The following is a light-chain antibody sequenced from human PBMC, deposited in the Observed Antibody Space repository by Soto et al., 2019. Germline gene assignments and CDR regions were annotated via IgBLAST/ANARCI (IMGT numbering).Light chain of an antibody. J-gene: IGKJ1*01. CDR1: QTISSW. Sequence: QLTQGPTTLSAYVGSRVNINSRASQTISSWLAWYQQKPGKAPKLLIYKASTLKSGVPSRFFCSGSGTEFTLTLSCLQPCDFATYYCQHYTSYSEAFGQGTKVDIK. V-gene: IGKV1-5*03. CDR2: KAS. CDR3: QHYTSYSEA.